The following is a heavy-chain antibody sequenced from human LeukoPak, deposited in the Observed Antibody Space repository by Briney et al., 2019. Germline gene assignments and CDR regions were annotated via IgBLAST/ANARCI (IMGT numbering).Heavy chain of an antibody. J-gene: IGHJ6*03. Sequence: SETLSLTCTVSGRSISSYYWSWIRQPPGKGLEWNGYIYYSGSTNYNPSLKSRVTISVDTSKTQFSLKLSSVTAADTAVYYCARSFYCSGGSCYSYYYYYYMDVWGKGTTVTVSS. V-gene: IGHV4-59*01. CDR1: GRSISSYY. CDR2: IYYSGST. D-gene: IGHD2-15*01. CDR3: ARSFYCSGGSCYSYYYYYYMDV.